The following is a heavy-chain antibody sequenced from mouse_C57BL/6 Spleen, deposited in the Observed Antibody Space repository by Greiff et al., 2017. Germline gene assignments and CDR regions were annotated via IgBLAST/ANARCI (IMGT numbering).Heavy chain of an antibody. CDR3: ARGDGYYVWFAD. D-gene: IGHD2-3*01. CDR1: GYSITSGYD. V-gene: IGHV3-1*01. CDR2: ISYSGST. Sequence: EVQLQQSGPGMVKPSQSLSLTCTVTGYSITSGYDWHWIRHFPGNKLEWMGYISYSGSTNSNPSPKSRISITHDTSKNHFFLKLNSVTTEDTATYYCARGDGYYVWFADWGQGTLVTVSA. J-gene: IGHJ3*01.